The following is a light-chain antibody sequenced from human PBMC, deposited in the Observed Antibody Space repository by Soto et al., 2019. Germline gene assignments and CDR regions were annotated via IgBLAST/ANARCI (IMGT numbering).Light chain of an antibody. CDR2: CAS. CDR1: QTVTNNY. CDR3: QQYGISPLMYT. J-gene: IGKJ2*01. Sequence: EIVLMQSPGTLSLSPRERATLSCRASQTVTNNYLAWYQQKPGQAPRLLIYCASSRATGVPDRFSGSGSGTDFTLTITRLQPEDFAVYYCQQYGISPLMYTFGQGTKL. V-gene: IGKV3-20*01.